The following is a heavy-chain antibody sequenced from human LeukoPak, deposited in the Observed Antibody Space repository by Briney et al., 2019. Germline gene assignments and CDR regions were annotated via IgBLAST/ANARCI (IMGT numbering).Heavy chain of an antibody. CDR3: VKETAGHYGSSVYSDY. CDR2: ITSSGETT. CDR1: GFTCSSYA. D-gene: IGHD3-22*01. Sequence: PGGSLRLSCSASGFTCSSYAMHWVRQAPGKGLEYVSAITSSGETTYHADSVEGRFTISRDNSKNTLYLQMSSLRAEDTAVFYGVKETAGHYGSSVYSDYWRQGTLVTVSS. J-gene: IGHJ4*02. V-gene: IGHV3-64D*06.